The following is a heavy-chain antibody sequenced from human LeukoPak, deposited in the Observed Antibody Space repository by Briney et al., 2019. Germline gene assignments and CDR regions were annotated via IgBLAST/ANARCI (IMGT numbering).Heavy chain of an antibody. CDR2: IYHSGST. Sequence: ASETLSLTCAVSGGSISSGGYSWSWIRQPPGKGLEWIGYIYHSGSTNYNPSLKSRVTISVDTSKNQFSLKLGSVTAADTAVYYCARRLRHHPGRGYSGYDAPYYYYYGMDVWGQGTTVTVSS. CDR1: GGSISSGGYS. V-gene: IGHV4-30-2*01. J-gene: IGHJ6*02. CDR3: ARRLRHHPGRGYSGYDAPYYYYYGMDV. D-gene: IGHD5-12*01.